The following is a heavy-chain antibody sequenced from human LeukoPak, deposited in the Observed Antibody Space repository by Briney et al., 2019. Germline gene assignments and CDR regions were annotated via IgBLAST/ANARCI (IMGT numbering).Heavy chain of an antibody. D-gene: IGHD4-17*01. Sequence: ASVNVSCKASGYTFTSYYMHWVRQAPGQGLEWMGIINPSGCSTSYAQKFQGRVTMTRDTSTSTVYMELSSLRSEETAVYYCARAPYGDHFDYWGQGNLVSVSS. CDR2: INPSGCST. V-gene: IGHV1-46*03. CDR3: ARAPYGDHFDY. J-gene: IGHJ4*02. CDR1: GYTFTSYY.